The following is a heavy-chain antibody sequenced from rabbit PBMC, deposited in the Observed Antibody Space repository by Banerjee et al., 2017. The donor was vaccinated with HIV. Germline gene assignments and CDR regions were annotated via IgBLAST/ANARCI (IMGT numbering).Heavy chain of an antibody. CDR1: GFTISISDW. CDR3: VRDTWKFSL. J-gene: IGHJ4*01. D-gene: IGHD3-1*01. CDR2: IDPVFGTT. Sequence: QSLEESGGDLVKPGGTLTLTCTASGFTISISDWIYWVRQAPGKGLEWIGYIDPVFGTTHYASWAKGRFTISSDNAQNTVDLQMSGLTAADTATYFCVRDTWKFSLWGQGTLVTVS. V-gene: IGHV1S40*01.